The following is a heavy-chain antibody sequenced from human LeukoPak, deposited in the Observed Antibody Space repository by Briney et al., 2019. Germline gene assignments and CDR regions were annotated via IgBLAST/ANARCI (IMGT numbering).Heavy chain of an antibody. D-gene: IGHD4-17*01. CDR2: INAGNGNT. CDR3: ARFPHPTVTSPTYWYFDL. V-gene: IGHV1-3*01. CDR1: GYTFTSYA. J-gene: IGHJ2*01. Sequence: ASVKVSCKASGYTFTSYAMHWVRQAPGQRLEWMGWINAGNGNTKYSQKFQGRVTITRDTSASTAYMELSSLRSEDTAVYYCARFPHPTVTSPTYWYFDLWGRGTLVTVSS.